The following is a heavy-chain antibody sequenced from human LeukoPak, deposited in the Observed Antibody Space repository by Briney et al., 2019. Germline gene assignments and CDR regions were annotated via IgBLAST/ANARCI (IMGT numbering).Heavy chain of an antibody. CDR3: ARDGAIFDSSGYYFLW. Sequence: AVKVSCKGSGGTFIRSGISWVRQAPGQGLEWMGGIIPIFGTANYAQKFQGRVRITAHESTSTAYLELTSLRSEDTAIYYCARDGAIFDSSGYYFLWWGQGTLVTVSS. CDR2: IIPIFGTA. J-gene: IGHJ4*02. V-gene: IGHV1-69*13. CDR1: GGTFIRSG. D-gene: IGHD3-22*01.